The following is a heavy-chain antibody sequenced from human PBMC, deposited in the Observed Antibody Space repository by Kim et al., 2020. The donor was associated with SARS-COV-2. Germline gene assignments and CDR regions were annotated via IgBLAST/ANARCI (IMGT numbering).Heavy chain of an antibody. D-gene: IGHD3-22*01. Sequence: GGSLILSCIASGFTLSSAHMHWLRQAPGKGLEWLALISNDGAVKTYADSVKGRFTISRDNSRDTTHLQINSLSYEDTAVYYCAKEKGSSGSAGWFDPWGQGTLVT. J-gene: IGHJ5*02. V-gene: IGHV3-30-3*01. CDR3: AKEKGSSGSAGWFDP. CDR2: ISNDGAVK. CDR1: GFTLSSAH.